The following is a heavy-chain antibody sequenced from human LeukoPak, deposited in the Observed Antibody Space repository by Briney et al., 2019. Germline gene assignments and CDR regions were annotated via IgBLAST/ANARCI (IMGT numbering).Heavy chain of an antibody. CDR3: ARDWALTK. Sequence: PGGSLRLSCAASGFTFSSYSMNWVRQAPGKGLEWVSYISSSSSTIYYADSVKGRFTISRDNAMNSLYLQMTSLRAEDTAVYYCARDWALTKWGQGTLVTVSS. V-gene: IGHV3-48*04. D-gene: IGHD7-27*01. CDR2: ISSSSSTI. J-gene: IGHJ4*02. CDR1: GFTFSSYS.